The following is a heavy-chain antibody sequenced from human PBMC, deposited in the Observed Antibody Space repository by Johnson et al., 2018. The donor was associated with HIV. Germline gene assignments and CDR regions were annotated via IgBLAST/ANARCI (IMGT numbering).Heavy chain of an antibody. D-gene: IGHD1-26*01. CDR3: AREGAWEVRPGAFDI. Sequence: QVQLVESGGGVVQPGLSLRLSCAASRFAFKTYAMHWVRQTPGKGLEGLAVISYDGSKTYYADSVKGRVTISRDNSKNSRYLQMNSLRAEDTAVYYCAREGAWEVRPGAFDIGGQGTMVTVSS. V-gene: IGHV3-30*04. J-gene: IGHJ3*02. CDR1: RFAFKTYA. CDR2: ISYDGSKT.